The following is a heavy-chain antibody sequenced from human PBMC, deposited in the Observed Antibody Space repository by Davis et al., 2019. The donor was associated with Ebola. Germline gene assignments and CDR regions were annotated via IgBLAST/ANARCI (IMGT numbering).Heavy chain of an antibody. CDR2: ISYDGTNK. CDR3: ANCDYGGNSGVDY. D-gene: IGHD4-23*01. J-gene: IGHJ4*02. Sequence: PGGSLRLSCAASGFTSTTYPMHWVRQAPGKGLEWVAFISYDGTNKYYADSVKGRFTISRDNSKNTLSLQMNSLRAEDTAVYYCANCDYGGNSGVDYWGQGTLVTVSS. V-gene: IGHV3-30-3*01. CDR1: GFTSTTYP.